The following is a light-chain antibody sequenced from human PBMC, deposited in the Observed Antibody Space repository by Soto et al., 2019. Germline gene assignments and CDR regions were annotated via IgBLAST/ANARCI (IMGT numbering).Light chain of an antibody. J-gene: IGKJ1*01. CDR3: QQYSNRPPWT. V-gene: IGKV3-15*01. CDR2: GAS. CDR1: QSVNIN. Sequence: EVVMTQSPATLSVSPGDRATFSCRASQSVNINVAWYQQKPGQAPRLLIYGASTRATGIADRFSGTGSGTEFTLAISSLQSEDFAVYYCQQYSNRPPWTFGQGTKVDIK.